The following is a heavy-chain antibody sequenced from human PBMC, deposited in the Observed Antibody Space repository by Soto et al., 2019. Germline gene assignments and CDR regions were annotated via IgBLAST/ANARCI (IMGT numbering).Heavy chain of an antibody. V-gene: IGHV3-21*01. J-gene: IGHJ3*02. CDR3: ATTNTANYDFWSGYSPEAFDI. D-gene: IGHD3-3*01. CDR1: GFTFSSYS. CDR2: ISSSSSYI. Sequence: GGSLRLSCAASGFTFSSYSMNWVRQAPGKGLEWVSSISSSSSYIYYADSVKGRFTISRDNAKNSLYLQMNSLRAEDTAVYYCATTNTANYDFWSGYSPEAFDIWGQGTMVTVSS.